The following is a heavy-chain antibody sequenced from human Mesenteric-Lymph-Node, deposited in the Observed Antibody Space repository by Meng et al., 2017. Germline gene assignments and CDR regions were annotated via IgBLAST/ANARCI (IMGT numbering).Heavy chain of an antibody. D-gene: IGHD3-22*01. CDR2: ISGSGGST. CDR3: ARERYYYDSSGPFDY. CDR1: GFTFSSYA. V-gene: IGHV3-23*01. J-gene: IGHJ4*02. Sequence: GESLKISCAASGFTFSSYAMSWVRQAPGKGLEWVSAISGSGGSTYYADSVKGRFTISRDNSKNTLYPQMNSLRAEDTAVYYCARERYYYDSSGPFDYWGQGTLVTVSS.